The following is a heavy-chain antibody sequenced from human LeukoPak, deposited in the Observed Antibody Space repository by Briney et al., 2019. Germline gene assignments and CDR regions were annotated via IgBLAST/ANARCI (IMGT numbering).Heavy chain of an antibody. Sequence: PGGSLRLSCAASGFTVSSYAMSWVRQSAGKGPEWVSGMSSGGRTHYADSVKGRFTISRDNSKNTPYLQMSGLRAEDTAVYYCAKDRNTVTTWFDHWGQGALVTVSP. CDR1: GFTVSSYA. J-gene: IGHJ5*02. D-gene: IGHD4-17*01. CDR2: MSSGGRT. CDR3: AKDRNTVTTWFDH. V-gene: IGHV3-23*01.